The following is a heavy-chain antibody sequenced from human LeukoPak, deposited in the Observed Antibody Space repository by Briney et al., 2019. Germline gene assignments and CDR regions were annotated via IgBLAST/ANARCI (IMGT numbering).Heavy chain of an antibody. CDR3: AKASSAAAMIHFDY. Sequence: GGSLRLSCAASGFTFSSYAMSWVRQAPGKGLGWVSAISGSGGSTYYADSVKGRFTISRDNSKNTLYLQMNSLRAEDTALYYCAKASSAAAMIHFDYWGQGTLVTVSS. J-gene: IGHJ4*02. D-gene: IGHD2-2*01. V-gene: IGHV3-23*01. CDR2: ISGSGGST. CDR1: GFTFSSYA.